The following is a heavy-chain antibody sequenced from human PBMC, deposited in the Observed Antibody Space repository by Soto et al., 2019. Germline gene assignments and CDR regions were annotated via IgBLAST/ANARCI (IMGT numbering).Heavy chain of an antibody. CDR1: GVSISGTSYY. V-gene: IGHV4-39*01. CDR2: IYYSGET. Sequence: QLQLQESGPGLVKPSETLSLTCTVSGVSISGTSYYWGWIRQTPAKGLEWIGTIYYSGETFYNPSLKSRVTISIDTSKNHFSLNLTSVTDADTAIYYCARHGSFWGQGALVTVSS. J-gene: IGHJ1*01. D-gene: IGHD3-16*02. CDR3: ARHGSF.